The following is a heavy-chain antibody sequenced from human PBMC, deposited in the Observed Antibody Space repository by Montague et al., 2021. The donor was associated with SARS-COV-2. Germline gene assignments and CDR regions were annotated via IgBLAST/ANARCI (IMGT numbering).Heavy chain of an antibody. V-gene: IGHV6-1*01. Sequence: CAISGDSVSSSTVARNWLRQSPSRGLEWLGRTYFRSSFYNDYALSVKSRLNIQPDSAKNQFSLQLTSVTPEDTAIYYCARQDTSGWLTFDYWGQGILVTVSS. CDR1: GDSVSSSTVA. J-gene: IGHJ4*02. D-gene: IGHD6-19*01. CDR2: TYFRSSFYN. CDR3: ARQDTSGWLTFDY.